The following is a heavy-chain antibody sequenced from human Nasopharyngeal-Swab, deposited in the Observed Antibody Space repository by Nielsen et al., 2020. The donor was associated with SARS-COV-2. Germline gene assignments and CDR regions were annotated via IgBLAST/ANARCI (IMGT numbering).Heavy chain of an antibody. V-gene: IGHV1-3*01. D-gene: IGHD6-19*01. Sequence: ASLKVSCKASGYTFTSYAMHWVRQAPGQRLEWMGWINAGNGNTKYSQKFQGRVTITRDTSASTAYMELSSLRSEDTAVYYCARDSSGWYGVFDYWGQGTLVTVSS. CDR2: INAGNGNT. CDR1: GYTFTSYA. J-gene: IGHJ4*02. CDR3: ARDSSGWYGVFDY.